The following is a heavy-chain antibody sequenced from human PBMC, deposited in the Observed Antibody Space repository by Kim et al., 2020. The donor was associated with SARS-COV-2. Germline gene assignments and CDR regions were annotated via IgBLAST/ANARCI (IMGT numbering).Heavy chain of an antibody. CDR3: ARVSNLITMLLDV. CDR1: GGSISSGGYY. D-gene: IGHD3-10*01. J-gene: IGHJ6*02. CDR2: IYYSGST. V-gene: IGHV4-31*03. Sequence: SETLSLTCTVSGGSISSGGYYWSWIRQHPGKGLEWIGYIYYSGSTYYNPSLKSRVTISVDTSKNQFSLKLSSVTAADTAVYYCARVSNLITMLLDVWGQGTTVTVSS.